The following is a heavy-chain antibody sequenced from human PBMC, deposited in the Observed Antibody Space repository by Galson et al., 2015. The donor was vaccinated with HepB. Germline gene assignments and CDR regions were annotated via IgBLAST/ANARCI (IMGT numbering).Heavy chain of an antibody. Sequence: SVKVSCKASGGTFSSYAISWVRQAPGQGLEWMGGIIPIFGTANYAQKFQGRVTITADKSTSTAYMELSSLRSEDTAVYYCARDGEQGYYYYGMDVWGQGTTVTVSS. CDR2: IIPIFGTA. CDR1: GGTFSSYA. D-gene: IGHD3-3*01. V-gene: IGHV1-69*06. CDR3: ARDGEQGYYYYGMDV. J-gene: IGHJ6*02.